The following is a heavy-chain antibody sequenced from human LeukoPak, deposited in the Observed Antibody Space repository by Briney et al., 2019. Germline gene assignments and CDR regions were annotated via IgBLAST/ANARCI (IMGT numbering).Heavy chain of an antibody. V-gene: IGHV3-30*02. CDR1: GFTFNKYG. D-gene: IGHD1-14*01. CDR3: VKDNPLDY. CDR2: IRYDGTRE. Sequence: PGGTLRLSCGASGFTFNKYGMLWVRQAPGKGLDWVAFIRYDGTREYYADSVNGRFTISRDNSKNTPFLQMNSLRPEDTALYYCVKDNPLDYWGQGTLVIVSS. J-gene: IGHJ4*02.